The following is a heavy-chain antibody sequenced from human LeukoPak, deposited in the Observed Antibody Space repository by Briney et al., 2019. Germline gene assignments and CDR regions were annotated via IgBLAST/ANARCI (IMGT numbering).Heavy chain of an antibody. CDR2: IYYSGRT. D-gene: IGHD3-22*01. Sequence: SETLSLTCSVSGGSISSGSYYWGWVRQPPGEGLEWIGNIYYSGRTYYNPSLKSRVTISADTSKNQFSLKLSSVTAADTAVYYCARRGYYYDSSHYYYFDYWGQGTLVTVSS. CDR1: GGSISSGSYY. CDR3: ARRGYYYDSSHYYYFDY. V-gene: IGHV4-39*01. J-gene: IGHJ4*02.